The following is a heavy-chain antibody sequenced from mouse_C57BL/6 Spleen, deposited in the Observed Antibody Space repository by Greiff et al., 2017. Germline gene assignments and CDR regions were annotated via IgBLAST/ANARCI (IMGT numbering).Heavy chain of an antibody. Sequence: EVMLVESEGGLVQPGSSMKLSCTASGFTFSDYYMAWVRQVPEKGLEWVANINYDGSSTYYLDSLKCRFIISRDNAKNILYLQMSSLKSEDTATYYCARDRGGYDAMDYWGQGTSVTVSS. CDR1: GFTFSDYY. V-gene: IGHV5-16*01. J-gene: IGHJ4*01. CDR3: ARDRGGYDAMDY. CDR2: INYDGSST.